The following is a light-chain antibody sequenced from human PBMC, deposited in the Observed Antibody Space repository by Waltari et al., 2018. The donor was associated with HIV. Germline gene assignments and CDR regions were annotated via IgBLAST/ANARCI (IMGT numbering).Light chain of an antibody. J-gene: IGLJ2*01. CDR2: GDN. Sequence: QSVLTQPPSVSGAPGQRVTISCTGSSSNIGAGYDVTWYRQLPGTAPKLLIYGDNNRPSGVPDRFSGSKSGTSASLAITGLQAEDEANYYCQSYDSSLSGSVVFGGGTKLTVL. CDR3: QSYDSSLSGSVV. V-gene: IGLV1-40*01. CDR1: SSNIGAGYD.